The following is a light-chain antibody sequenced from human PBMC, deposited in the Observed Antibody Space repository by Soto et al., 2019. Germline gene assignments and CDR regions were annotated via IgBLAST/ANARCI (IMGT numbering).Light chain of an antibody. CDR1: SSDIGVYNY. J-gene: IGLJ1*01. CDR3: SSYAGSNNLYV. V-gene: IGLV2-8*01. Sequence: LTQPPSASGSPGQSVTISCTGTSSDIGVYNYVSWYQQHPGKAPKLMIYEVSKRPSGVPDRFSGSKSGNTASLTVSGLQAEDEADYYCSSYAGSNNLYVFGTGTKVTVL. CDR2: EVS.